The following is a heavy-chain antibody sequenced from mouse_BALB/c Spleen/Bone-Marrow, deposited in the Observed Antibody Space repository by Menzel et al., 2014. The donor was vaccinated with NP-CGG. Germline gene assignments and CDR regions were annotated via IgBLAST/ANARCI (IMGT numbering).Heavy chain of an antibody. CDR2: INPYNDGT. CDR1: GCTFTSYV. CDR3: ARGGSSYYYAMDY. Sequence: EVKLQESGPELVKPGASVKMSCKASGCTFTSYVMHWVKQKPGQGLEWIGYINPYNDGTKYNEKFKGKATLTSDKSSSTAYMELSSLTSEDSAVYYCARGGSSYYYAMDYWGQGTSVTVSS. D-gene: IGHD1-1*01. J-gene: IGHJ4*01. V-gene: IGHV1-14*01.